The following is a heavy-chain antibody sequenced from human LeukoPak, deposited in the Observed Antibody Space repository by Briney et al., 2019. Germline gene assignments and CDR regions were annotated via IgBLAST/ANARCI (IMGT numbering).Heavy chain of an antibody. Sequence: GSLRLSCAASGFTFSSFWMTWVRQPPGKGLEWVANIKEDGSNKYYVDSVKGRFTISRDNAKNSLYLQMNSLRAEDSAVYFCARDQWRLFDYWGQGTLVAVSS. CDR3: ARDQWRLFDY. CDR1: GFTFSSFW. J-gene: IGHJ4*02. V-gene: IGHV3-7*04. D-gene: IGHD2-21*02. CDR2: IKEDGSNK.